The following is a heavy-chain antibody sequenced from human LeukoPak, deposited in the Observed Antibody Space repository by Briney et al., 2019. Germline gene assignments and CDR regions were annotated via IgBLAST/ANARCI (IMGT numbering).Heavy chain of an antibody. D-gene: IGHD5-12*01. Sequence: ASVKVSCKASGYTFTGYYMHWVRQAPGQGLEWMGWINPNSGGTNYAQKFQGRDTMTRDTSISTAYMELSRLRSDDTAVYYCAKENTVATISPFDYWGQGTLVTVSS. CDR3: AKENTVATISPFDY. V-gene: IGHV1-2*02. CDR2: INPNSGGT. CDR1: GYTFTGYY. J-gene: IGHJ4*02.